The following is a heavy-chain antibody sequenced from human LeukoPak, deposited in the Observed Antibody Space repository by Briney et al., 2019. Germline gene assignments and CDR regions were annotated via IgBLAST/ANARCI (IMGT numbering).Heavy chain of an antibody. D-gene: IGHD3-22*01. J-gene: IGHJ4*02. CDR3: AREVYDSSGYYFSRDFDY. CDR2: INQDGSES. Sequence: GGSLSLSCAVSGLIFNTYWMACVRQAPGKGLECVANINQDGSESHYVDSVQGRFTISRDNAESSLYLQLSSLAAEDTAVYYCAREVYDSSGYYFSRDFDYWGQGTLVTVSS. CDR1: GLIFNTYW. V-gene: IGHV3-7*01.